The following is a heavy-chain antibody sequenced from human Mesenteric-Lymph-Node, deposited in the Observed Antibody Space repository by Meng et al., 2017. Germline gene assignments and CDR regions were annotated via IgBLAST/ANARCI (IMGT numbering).Heavy chain of an antibody. V-gene: IGHV1-69*05. D-gene: IGHD3-10*01. CDR3: ARDRTPYYYGSGSYYATFDY. J-gene: IGHJ4*02. CDR1: GGTFSSCA. CDR2: IIPIFGTA. Sequence: QVHLVQDGAEVKKRGAPVKVSWKASGGTFSSCAISWVRQAPGQGLEWMGGIIPIFGTANYAQKFQGRVTITTDESTSTAYMELSSLRSEDTAVYYCARDRTPYYYGSGSYYATFDYWGQGTLVTVSS.